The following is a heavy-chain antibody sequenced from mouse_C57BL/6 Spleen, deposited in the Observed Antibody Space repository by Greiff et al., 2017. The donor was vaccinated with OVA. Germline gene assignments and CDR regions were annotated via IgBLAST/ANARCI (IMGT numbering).Heavy chain of an antibody. CDR2: ISDGVSYT. Sequence: EVQRVESGGGLVKPGGSLKLSCAASGFTFSSYAMSWVRQTPEKRLEWVATISDGVSYTYYPDNVKGRFTISRDTAKNNLYLQMSHLKSEDTAMYYCARGAITTVVATGYFDYWGQGTTLTVSS. J-gene: IGHJ2*01. V-gene: IGHV5-4*01. CDR3: ARGAITTVVATGYFDY. D-gene: IGHD1-1*01. CDR1: GFTFSSYA.